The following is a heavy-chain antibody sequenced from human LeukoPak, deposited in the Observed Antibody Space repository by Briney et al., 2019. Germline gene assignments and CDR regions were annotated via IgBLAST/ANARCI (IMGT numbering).Heavy chain of an antibody. CDR3: ARDMGAPDYGSYSVDY. CDR1: GGSVSSGSYY. D-gene: IGHD4-23*01. J-gene: IGHJ4*02. CDR2: IHYSGSA. V-gene: IGHV4-61*01. Sequence: TSETLSLTCTVSGGSVSSGSYYWSWIRQPPGRGLEWIAYIHYSGSAAYHPSLKSRVTISRDMSTNQFSLKMTSVTAADTAVYFCARDMGAPDYGSYSVDYWGQGTLVTVSS.